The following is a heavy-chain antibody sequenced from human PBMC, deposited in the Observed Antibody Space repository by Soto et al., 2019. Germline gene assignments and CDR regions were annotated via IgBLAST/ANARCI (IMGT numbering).Heavy chain of an antibody. J-gene: IGHJ4*02. CDR3: ARVGGGAARTFAY. CDR2: LYYSGNT. CDR1: GGSISPFY. Sequence: QVQLQESGPGVVKPSETLSLTCTVSGGSISPFYWSWVRQPPGKGLEWIGYLYYSGNTNYNPFLKSRVTISVDASKNQVSLRLTSVAAADTAVYYCARVGGGAARTFAYWGQGTVVTFSS. D-gene: IGHD3-16*01. V-gene: IGHV4-59*01.